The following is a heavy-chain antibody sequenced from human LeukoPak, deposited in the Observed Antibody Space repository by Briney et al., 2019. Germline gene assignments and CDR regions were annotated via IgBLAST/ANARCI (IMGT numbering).Heavy chain of an antibody. J-gene: IGHJ4*02. CDR2: INPSGGST. CDR1: GGTFSIYA. D-gene: IGHD4-17*01. V-gene: IGHV1-46*01. CDR3: ARLLGGTSWYGEVASDY. Sequence: ASVKVSCKASGGTFSIYAISWVRQAPGQGLEWMGIINPSGGSTNYAQKFQGRVTMTRDTSTSTVYMELSSLRSEDTAVYYCARLLGGTSWYGEVASDYWGQGTLVTVSS.